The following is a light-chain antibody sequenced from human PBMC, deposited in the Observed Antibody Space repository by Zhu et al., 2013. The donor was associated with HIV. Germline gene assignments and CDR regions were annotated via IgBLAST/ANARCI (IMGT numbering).Light chain of an antibody. CDR3: HQYGSSPLT. V-gene: IGKV3-20*01. CDR2: GAS. J-gene: IGKJ4*01. Sequence: EIVLTQSPATLSLSPGERATLSCRASQSVSSNLAWYQQKPGQAPRLLMYGASTRGTGIPDRFSGSGSGTDFSLSISRLEPEDFAVYYCHQYGSSPLTFGGGTTVGIK. CDR1: QSVSSN.